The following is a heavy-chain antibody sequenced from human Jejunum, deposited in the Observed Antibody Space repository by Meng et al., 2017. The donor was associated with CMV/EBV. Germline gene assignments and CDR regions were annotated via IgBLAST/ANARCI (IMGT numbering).Heavy chain of an antibody. J-gene: IGHJ4*02. V-gene: IGHV3-20*03. CDR1: GFRVHDYG. CDR2: INWNGASI. D-gene: IGHD5-18*01. CDR3: ARDRDSYGYGACDY. Sequence: SGFRVHDYGMNWVRQAPGKGLEWVAGINWNGASIGYADSVKGRFTISRDDAKSSLYLQMNSLRDEDTALYYCARDRDSYGYGACDYWGQGILVTVSS.